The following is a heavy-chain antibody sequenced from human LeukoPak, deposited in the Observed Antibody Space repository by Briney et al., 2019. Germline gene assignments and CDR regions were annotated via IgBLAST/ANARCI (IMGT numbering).Heavy chain of an antibody. CDR2: ITSSSSHI. Sequence: GGSLRLSCAACGFTFSHYSIDWVRQAPGKGLERVASITSSSSHIYYAGSVKGRFTISRDNAKNEVYLQMNSLRGEDTAIYYCARVMMGATVTTFHYYCMDVWGVGTAVTVSS. CDR1: GFTFSHYS. D-gene: IGHD4-11*01. CDR3: ARVMMGATVTTFHYYCMDV. V-gene: IGHV3-21*01. J-gene: IGHJ6*03.